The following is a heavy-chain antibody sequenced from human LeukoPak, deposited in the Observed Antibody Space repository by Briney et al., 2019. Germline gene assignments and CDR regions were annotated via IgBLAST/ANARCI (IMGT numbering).Heavy chain of an antibody. J-gene: IGHJ4*02. CDR2: INWNGGGT. V-gene: IGHV3-20*04. D-gene: IGHD3-9*01. CDR1: GFTFDDYG. CDR3: ARVGTYYDILAGYYSTYFDY. Sequence: TGGSLRLSCAASGFTFDDYGMSWVRQAPGKGLEWVSGINWNGGGTGYADSVKGRFTISRDNAKNSLYLQMNSLRAEDTALYYCARVGTYYDILAGYYSTYFDYWGQGTLVTVSS.